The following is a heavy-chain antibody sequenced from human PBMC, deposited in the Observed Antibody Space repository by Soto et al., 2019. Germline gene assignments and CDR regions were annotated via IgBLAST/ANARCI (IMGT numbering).Heavy chain of an antibody. CDR3: AREAFGHGSYYYGMDV. J-gene: IGHJ6*02. D-gene: IGHD3-10*01. Sequence: GGSLRLSCAASGFTFSSYGMHWVRQAPGKGLEWVAVIWYDGSNKYYADSVKGRFTIPRDNSKNTLYLQMNSLRAEDTAVYYCAREAFGHGSYYYGMDVWGQGTTVTVSS. CDR1: GFTFSSYG. V-gene: IGHV3-33*01. CDR2: IWYDGSNK.